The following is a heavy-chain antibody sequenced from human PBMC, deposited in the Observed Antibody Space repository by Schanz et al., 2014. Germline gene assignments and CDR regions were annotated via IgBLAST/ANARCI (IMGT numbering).Heavy chain of an antibody. V-gene: IGHV4-39*02. CDR3: ARDFFTITMSGLRRQYDYYGMDV. D-gene: IGHD4-17*01. CDR2: IYYSGST. J-gene: IGHJ6*02. CDR1: GDSISSSRYC. Sequence: QLQLQESGPGLVKPSETLSLTCTVSGDSISSSRYCWGWIRQPPGKGLEWIGSIYYSGSTYYNPPQKIRATIPVDPPKNNSSLKRGSVTAADTAVYFCARDFFTITMSGLRRQYDYYGMDVWGQGTTVTVSS.